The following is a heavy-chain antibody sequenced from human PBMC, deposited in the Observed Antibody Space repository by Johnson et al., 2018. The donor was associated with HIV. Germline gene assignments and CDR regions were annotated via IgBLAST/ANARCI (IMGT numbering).Heavy chain of an antibody. CDR3: AKDLDRRSSYYDSSGYYADAFDI. D-gene: IGHD3-22*01. CDR1: GFTFDDYA. J-gene: IGHJ3*02. V-gene: IGHV3-11*04. CDR2: ISSSGKST. Sequence: QVQLVESGGVVVQPGGSLRLSCAASGFTFDDYAMSWIRQAPGKGLEWVSYISSSGKSTNYADSVKGRFTISRDNAKNSLSLQMNSLRAEDTAIYYCAKDLDRRSSYYDSSGYYADAFDIWGQGTMVTVSS.